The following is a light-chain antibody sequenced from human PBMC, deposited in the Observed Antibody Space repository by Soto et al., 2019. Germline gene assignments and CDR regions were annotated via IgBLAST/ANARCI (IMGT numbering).Light chain of an antibody. V-gene: IGLV2-14*01. CDR3: SSYTSTSTYV. CDR1: SSDVGGYHY. Sequence: LTQPASVSGSPGQSLTISCTGTSSDVGGYHYVSWYQQHPGKAPKLMIYEVTNRPSGVSNRFSGSKSGNTASLTISGLQADDEADYYCSSYTSTSTYVFGTGTKVTV. CDR2: EVT. J-gene: IGLJ1*01.